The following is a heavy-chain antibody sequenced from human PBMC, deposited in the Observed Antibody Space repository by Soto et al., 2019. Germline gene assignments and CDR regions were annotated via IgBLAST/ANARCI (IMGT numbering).Heavy chain of an antibody. CDR3: ARAPNPGIHRRRLVVVVPAATNYFDY. J-gene: IGHJ4*02. CDR2: ISSSGSTI. D-gene: IGHD2-2*01. Sequence: QVQLVESGGGLVKPGGSLRLSCAASGFTFSDYYMSWIRQAPGKGLEWVSYISSSGSTIYYADSVKGRFTISRDNAKNSLYLQMNSLRAEDTAVYYCARAPNPGIHRRRLVVVVPAATNYFDYWGQGTLVTVSS. V-gene: IGHV3-11*01. CDR1: GFTFSDYY.